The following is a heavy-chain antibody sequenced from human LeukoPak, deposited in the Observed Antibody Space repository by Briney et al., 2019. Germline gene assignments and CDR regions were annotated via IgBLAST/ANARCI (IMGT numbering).Heavy chain of an antibody. D-gene: IGHD4-23*01. CDR1: GGSDSSINYY. CDR2: DYYSGTT. J-gene: IGHJ4*02. V-gene: IGHV4-39*01. CDR3: ARHNNYGANSMSFDS. Sequence: SETLSLTCTVSGGSDSSINYYWAWMRQPPGKGLEWIGSDYYSGTTYYNPSLKSRVTISVDTSKNQFSLKLSSVTAADTAVYYCARHNNYGANSMSFDSWGQGTLVNVSS.